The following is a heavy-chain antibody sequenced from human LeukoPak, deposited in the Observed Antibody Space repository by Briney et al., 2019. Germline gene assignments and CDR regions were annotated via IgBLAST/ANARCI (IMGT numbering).Heavy chain of an antibody. CDR2: IGTTGDP. V-gene: IGHV3-13*05. J-gene: IGHJ4*02. Sequence: QPGGSLRLSCAASGFTFSSYDMHWVRQGTGKGLEWVSGIGTTGDPYYPGSVKGRSTISRENAKNSFYLQMNSLRAGDTAVYYCARAYSSTWYDSPLDYWGQGTLVTVSS. CDR1: GFTFSSYD. D-gene: IGHD6-13*01. CDR3: ARAYSSTWYDSPLDY.